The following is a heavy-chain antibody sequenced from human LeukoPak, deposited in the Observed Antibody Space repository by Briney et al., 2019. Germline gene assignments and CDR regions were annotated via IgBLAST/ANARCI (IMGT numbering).Heavy chain of an antibody. Sequence: GGSLRLSCAASGYTFNSYAMSWVRQAPGKGLEWVSAISGSGGSTYYADSVKGRFTISRDNSKNALYLQMNSLRAEDTAVYYCAKGADFTGYFDYWGQGTLVTVSS. V-gene: IGHV3-23*01. D-gene: IGHD1-26*01. J-gene: IGHJ4*02. CDR1: GYTFNSYA. CDR3: AKGADFTGYFDY. CDR2: ISGSGGST.